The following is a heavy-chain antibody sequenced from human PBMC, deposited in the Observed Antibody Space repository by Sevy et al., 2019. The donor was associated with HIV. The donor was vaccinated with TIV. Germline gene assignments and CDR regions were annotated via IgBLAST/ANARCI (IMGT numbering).Heavy chain of an antibody. V-gene: IGHV1-2*06. CDR1: GYFFTGYY. J-gene: IGHJ4*02. CDR2: INPNSCGT. CDR3: ARGGGYSSGSRTFDH. D-gene: IGHD6-19*01. Sequence: ASVKVSCKASGYFFTGYYLHWVRQTPGQGLEWMGRINPNSCGTNYAQNFQGRVTMTRDTSISTAYMELSRLRSDDTAVYYCARGGGYSSGSRTFDHWGQGTLVTVSS.